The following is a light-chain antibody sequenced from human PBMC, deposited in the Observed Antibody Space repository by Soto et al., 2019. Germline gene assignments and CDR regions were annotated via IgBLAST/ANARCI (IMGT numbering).Light chain of an antibody. V-gene: IGKV3-11*01. J-gene: IGKJ1*01. CDR2: DVP. CDR1: QSVSSY. Sequence: EIVLTQSPATLSLSPGEGATLSCRASQSVSSYLVWYQQKPGQAPRLLIYDVPNRATGVPARFSGSGSGTDFSLTVTSLEPEDFAVYYCQQRANWPWTFGQGTKV. CDR3: QQRANWPWT.